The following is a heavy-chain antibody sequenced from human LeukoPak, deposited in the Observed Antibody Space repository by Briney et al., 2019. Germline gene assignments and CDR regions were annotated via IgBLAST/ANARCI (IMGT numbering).Heavy chain of an antibody. J-gene: IGHJ4*02. Sequence: GGSLRLSCAASGFTFSGYGMHWVRQAPGKGLEWVAVISYDGSNKYYADSVKGRFTISRDNSKNTLYLQMNSLRAEDTAVYYCAKDLGCSSTSCYAGLDYWGQGTLVTVSS. D-gene: IGHD2-2*01. CDR1: GFTFSGYG. CDR2: ISYDGSNK. V-gene: IGHV3-30*18. CDR3: AKDLGCSSTSCYAGLDY.